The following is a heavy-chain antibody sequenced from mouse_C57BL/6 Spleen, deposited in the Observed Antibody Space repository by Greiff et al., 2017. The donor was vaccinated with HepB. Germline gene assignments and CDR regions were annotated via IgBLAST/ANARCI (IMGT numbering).Heavy chain of an antibody. CDR1: GYTFTSYW. CDR3: VKKGDYSLDY. J-gene: IGHJ2*01. D-gene: IGHD2-12*01. V-gene: IGHV1-52*01. CDR2: IDPSDSET. Sequence: QVQLQQPGAELVRPGSSVKLSCKASGYTFTSYWMHWVKQRPIQGLEWIGNIDPSDSETHYNQKFKDKATLTVDKSSSTAYMQLSSLTSEDSAVYYCVKKGDYSLDYWGQGTTLTVSS.